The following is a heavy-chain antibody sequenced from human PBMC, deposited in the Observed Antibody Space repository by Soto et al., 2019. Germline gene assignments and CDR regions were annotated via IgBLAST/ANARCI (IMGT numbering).Heavy chain of an antibody. Sequence: QVQLQESGPGLVKPSQTLSLTCTVSGGSISSGGYYWSWIHQHPGKGLEWIGYIYYSGSTYYNPSLKSRVTISVDTSKKQFCLKLSCVTAGDTAVYYCARGGGDDILSGYYFYYYYYGMDVWGQGTTVTVSS. V-gene: IGHV4-31*03. D-gene: IGHD3-9*01. CDR3: ARGGGDDILSGYYFYYYYYGMDV. CDR2: IYYSGST. J-gene: IGHJ6*02. CDR1: GGSISSGGYY.